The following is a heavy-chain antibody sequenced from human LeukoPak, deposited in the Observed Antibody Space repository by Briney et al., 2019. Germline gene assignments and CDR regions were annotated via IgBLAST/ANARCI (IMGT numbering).Heavy chain of an antibody. D-gene: IGHD1-7*01. CDR2: LSGSGGST. V-gene: IGHV3-23*01. CDR3: AKRRGLELLYYYYMDV. CDR1: GFTFSSYA. J-gene: IGHJ6*03. Sequence: GGSLRLSCAASGFTFSSYAMSWVRQAPGKGLEWVSSLSGSGGSTYHADSVKGRFTISRDNSKNTLYLQMNSLRAEDTAVYYCAKRRGLELLYYYYMDVWGKGTTVTVSS.